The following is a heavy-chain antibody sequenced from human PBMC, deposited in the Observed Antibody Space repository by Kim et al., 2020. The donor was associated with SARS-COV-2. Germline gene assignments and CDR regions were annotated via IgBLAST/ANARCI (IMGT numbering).Heavy chain of an antibody. J-gene: IGHJ4*02. CDR2: ISSSGSTI. V-gene: IGHV3-11*01. CDR1: GFTFSDYY. D-gene: IGHD3-22*01. Sequence: GGSLRLSCAASGFTFSDYYMSWIRQAPGKGLEWVSYISSSGSTIYYADSVKGRLTISRDNAKNSLYLQMNSLRAEDTAVYYCARYFYDSSGYYSLYYFDSWGQGTLVTVSS. CDR3: ARYFYDSSGYYSLYYFDS.